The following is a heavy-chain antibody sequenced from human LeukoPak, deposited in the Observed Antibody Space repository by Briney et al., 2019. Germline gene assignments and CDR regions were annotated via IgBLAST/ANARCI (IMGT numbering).Heavy chain of an antibody. Sequence: PSETLSLTCTVSGGSIGSSSYYWGWIRQPPGKGLEWIGSIYYSGSTYYNPSLKSRVTISVDTSKNQFSLKLSSVTAADTAVYYCAREERGGYIHWGQGTLVTVSS. V-gene: IGHV4-39*07. CDR3: AREERGGYIH. CDR2: IYYSGST. D-gene: IGHD5-24*01. CDR1: GGSIGSSSYY. J-gene: IGHJ4*02.